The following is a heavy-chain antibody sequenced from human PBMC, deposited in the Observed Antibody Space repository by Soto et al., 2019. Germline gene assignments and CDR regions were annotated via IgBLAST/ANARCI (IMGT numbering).Heavy chain of an antibody. Sequence: ESGGGVVQPGRSLRLSCAASGFTFSSYGMHWVRQAPGKGLEWVAVIWYDGSNKYYADSVKGRFTISRDNSKITLYLQMNSLKDEDTAVYNCARDKPYYDSSCYYYLPDYWGQGTMVTVSP. J-gene: IGHJ4*02. CDR2: IWYDGSNK. CDR3: ARDKPYYDSSCYYYLPDY. V-gene: IGHV3-33*01. D-gene: IGHD3-22*01. CDR1: GFTFSSYG.